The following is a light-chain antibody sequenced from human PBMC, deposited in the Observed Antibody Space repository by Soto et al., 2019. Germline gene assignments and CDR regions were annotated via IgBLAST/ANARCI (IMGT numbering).Light chain of an antibody. J-gene: IGKJ4*01. CDR1: QSVSSNY. CDR3: QQYGGSPRVT. V-gene: IGKV3-20*01. Sequence: EIVLTQSPGTLSLSPGERATLSCRASQSVSSNYLAWYQQKPGQAPRLLIYGASSRATGIPDRFFGSGSGTDFTLTISRLEPEDFAVYYCQQYGGSPRVTFGGGTKVEIK. CDR2: GAS.